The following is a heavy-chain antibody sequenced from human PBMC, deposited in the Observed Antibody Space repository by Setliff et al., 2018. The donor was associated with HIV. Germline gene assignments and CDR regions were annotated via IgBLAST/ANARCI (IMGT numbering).Heavy chain of an antibody. CDR1: GFTFSNYA. Sequence: GGSLRLSCAASGFTFSNYAMSWVRQAPGKGLEWVSSISGSGNSAYYADSVKGRFTISRDNSKDTLYLQMNSLRAEDTAVYYCARDGRIYSSGYCGYFDYWGQGTLVTVSS. D-gene: IGHD6-19*01. V-gene: IGHV3-23*01. CDR3: ARDGRIYSSGYCGYFDY. J-gene: IGHJ4*02. CDR2: ISGSGNSA.